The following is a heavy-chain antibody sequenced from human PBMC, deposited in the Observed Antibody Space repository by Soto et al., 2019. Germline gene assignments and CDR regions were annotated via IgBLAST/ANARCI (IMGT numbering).Heavy chain of an antibody. V-gene: IGHV1-69*06. Sequence: SVKVSCKASGGTFSSYAISWVRQAPGQGLEWMGGIIPIFGTANYAQKFQGRVTITADKSTSTAYMELSSLRSEDTAVYYCARGSVVVIKPPYYYYGMDVWCQGTTVTVSS. D-gene: IGHD3-22*01. CDR2: IIPIFGTA. CDR3: ARGSVVVIKPPYYYYGMDV. CDR1: GGTFSSYA. J-gene: IGHJ6*02.